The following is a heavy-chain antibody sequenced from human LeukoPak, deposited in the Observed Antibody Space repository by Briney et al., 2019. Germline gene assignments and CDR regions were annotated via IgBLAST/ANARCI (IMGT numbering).Heavy chain of an antibody. V-gene: IGHV4-61*01. D-gene: IGHD3-9*01. CDR2: IYYSGST. Sequence: SEILSLTCTVSGYSISSGYYWGWIRQPPGKGLEWIGYIYYSGSTNYNPSLKSRVTISVDTSKNQFSLKLSSVTAADTAVYYCARATLLTGYYPLAQDNWFDPWGQGTLVTVSS. CDR3: ARATLLTGYYPLAQDNWFDP. CDR1: GYSISSGYY. J-gene: IGHJ5*02.